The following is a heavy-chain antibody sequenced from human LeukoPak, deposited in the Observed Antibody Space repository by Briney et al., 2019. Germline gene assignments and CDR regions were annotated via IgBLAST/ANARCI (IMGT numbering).Heavy chain of an antibody. CDR3: ARTLPFYGSGSQPFDY. D-gene: IGHD3-10*01. Sequence: SGPALVKXTQTLTLTYTFSGFSLSTSGMRVSWIPQPPGKALEWLARIDWDDDKLYSTSLKTRLTISKDTSKNQVVLTMTNMDPVDTATYYCARTLPFYGSGSQPFDYWGQGTLVTVSS. V-gene: IGHV2-70*04. CDR2: IDWDDDK. CDR1: GFSLSTSGMR. J-gene: IGHJ4*02.